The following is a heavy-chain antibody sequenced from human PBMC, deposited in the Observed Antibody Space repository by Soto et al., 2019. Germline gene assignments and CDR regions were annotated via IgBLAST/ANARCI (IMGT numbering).Heavy chain of an antibody. D-gene: IGHD1-20*01. CDR3: AREGGYKAWAFDI. Sequence: SETLSLTCTVSGGSISSYYLSWIRQPPGKGLEWIGYIYYSGSTNYNPSLKSRVTISVDTSKNQFSLKLSSVTAADTAVYYCAREGGYKAWAFDIWGQGTMVTV. CDR2: IYYSGST. J-gene: IGHJ3*02. V-gene: IGHV4-59*01. CDR1: GGSISSYY.